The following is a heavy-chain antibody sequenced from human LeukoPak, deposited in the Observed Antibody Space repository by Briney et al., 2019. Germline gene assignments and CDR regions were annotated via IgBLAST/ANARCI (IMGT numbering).Heavy chain of an antibody. CDR1: GFTFDDYA. J-gene: IGHJ4*02. CDR2: ISWNSGSI. CDR3: AKGPTAVAGPFDY. D-gene: IGHD6-19*01. Sequence: GGSLRLSCAASGFTFDDYAMHWVRQAPGKGLEWVSGISWNSGSIGYADSVKGRFTISRDNAKNSLHLQMNSLRAEDTALYYCAKGPTAVAGPFDYWGQGTLVTVSS. V-gene: IGHV3-9*01.